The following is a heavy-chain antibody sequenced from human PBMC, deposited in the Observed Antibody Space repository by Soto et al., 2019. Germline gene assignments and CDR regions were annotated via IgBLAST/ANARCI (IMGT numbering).Heavy chain of an antibody. V-gene: IGHV3-30-3*01. Sequence: QVQLVESGGGVVQPGRSLRLSCAASGFTFSSYAMHWFRQAPGKGLEGVAVISYDGSNKYYADSVKGRFTISRDNSKNTLYLQMNSLRAEDTAVYYCARTRIVGATSDAFDIWGQGTMVTVSS. J-gene: IGHJ3*02. D-gene: IGHD1-26*01. CDR1: GFTFSSYA. CDR3: ARTRIVGATSDAFDI. CDR2: ISYDGSNK.